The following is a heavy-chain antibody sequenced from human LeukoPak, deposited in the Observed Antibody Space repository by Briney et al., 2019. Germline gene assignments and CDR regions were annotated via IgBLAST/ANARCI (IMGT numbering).Heavy chain of an antibody. CDR1: GGTFSSYA. CDR3: ARDSPGIAAAGADAFDI. CDR2: IIPIFGTA. D-gene: IGHD6-13*01. Sequence: SVKVSCKASGGTFSSYAISWVRQAPGQGLEWMGGIIPIFGTANYAQKFQGRVTITADESTSTAYMELSSLRSEDTAVYYCARDSPGIAAAGADAFDIWGQGTMVTVSS. V-gene: IGHV1-69*13. J-gene: IGHJ3*02.